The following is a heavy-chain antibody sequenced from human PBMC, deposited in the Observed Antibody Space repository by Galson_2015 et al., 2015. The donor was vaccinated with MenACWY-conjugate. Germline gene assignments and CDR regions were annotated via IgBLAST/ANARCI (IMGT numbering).Heavy chain of an antibody. D-gene: IGHD6-19*01. CDR3: VKPGIAVAGRAEYFQH. CDR1: GFTFSSYA. J-gene: IGHJ1*01. Sequence: SLRLSCAASGFTFSSYAMHWVRQAPGKGLEYVSAISSNGGSTYYADSVKGRFTISRDNSKNTLYLQMSSLRAEDTAVYYCVKPGIAVAGRAEYFQHWGQGTLVTVSS. CDR2: ISSNGGST. V-gene: IGHV3-64D*09.